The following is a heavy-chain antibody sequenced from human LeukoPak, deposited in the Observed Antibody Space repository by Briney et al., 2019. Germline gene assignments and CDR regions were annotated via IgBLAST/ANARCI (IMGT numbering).Heavy chain of an antibody. CDR1: GFTFSIYG. J-gene: IGHJ6*03. D-gene: IGHD3-10*01. CDR3: ATDDRGYYYYYMDV. CDR2: ISSTGGDI. Sequence: PGGSLRLSCAASGFTFSIYGMNWVRQAPGKGLEWVSSISSTGGDIYYADSVRGRFTISRDNAKNSLYLQLNRLRAEDTAVYFCATDDRGYYYYYMDVWGKGTTLTFSS. V-gene: IGHV3-21*01.